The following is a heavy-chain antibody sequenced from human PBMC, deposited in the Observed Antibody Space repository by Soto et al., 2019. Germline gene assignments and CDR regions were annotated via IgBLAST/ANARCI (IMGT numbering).Heavy chain of an antibody. D-gene: IGHD3-16*01. CDR1: GFTFSNYA. Sequence: EVQLLESGGGLVQPGGSLRLSCAASGFTFSNYAMTWVRQAPGKGLQWVSFIIGSGGNTWYADSVKGRFTISRDNTKNTLYLQMNSLRAEDTAVYYCVKMGGFCATATCYRFNYLGQGTLVTVSS. CDR3: VKMGGFCATATCYRFNY. CDR2: IIGSGGNT. J-gene: IGHJ4*02. V-gene: IGHV3-23*01.